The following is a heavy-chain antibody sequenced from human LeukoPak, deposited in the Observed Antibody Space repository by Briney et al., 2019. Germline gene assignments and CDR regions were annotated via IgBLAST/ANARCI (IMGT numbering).Heavy chain of an antibody. CDR1: GGSISSGSYY. D-gene: IGHD2-15*01. J-gene: IGHJ3*02. CDR2: IYTSGST. V-gene: IGHV4-61*02. CDR3: ARDGRKKLGYCSGGSCPTRFAFDI. Sequence: SETLSLTCTVSGGSISSGSYYWSWIRQPAGKGLEWIGRIYTSGSTNYNPSLKRRVTISVDTSKNQFSLKLSSVTAADTAVYYCARDGRKKLGYCSGGSCPTRFAFDIWGQGTMVTVSS.